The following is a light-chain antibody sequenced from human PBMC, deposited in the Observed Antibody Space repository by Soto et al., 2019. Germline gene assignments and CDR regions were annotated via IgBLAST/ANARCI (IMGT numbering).Light chain of an antibody. CDR3: ASWDDSLDVFV. V-gene: IGLV1-44*01. J-gene: IGLJ1*01. Sequence: SVLTQPPSASGTPGQRVTISCSGSSSSIGANRVSWYQQVPRTAPKLLIYGDDRRPSGVPDRFSGSKSGTSASLAISGLQSGDGADYYCASWDDSLDVFVFGTGTKVTVL. CDR1: SSSIGANR. CDR2: GDD.